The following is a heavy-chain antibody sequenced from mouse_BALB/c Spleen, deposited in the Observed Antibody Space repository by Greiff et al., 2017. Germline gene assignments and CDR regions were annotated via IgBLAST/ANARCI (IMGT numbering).Heavy chain of an antibody. CDR1: GFTFSSYG. Sequence: EVQLVESGGDLVKPGGSLKLSCAASGFTFSSYGMSWVRQTPDKRLEWVATISSGGSYTYYPDSVKGRFTLSRDNAKNTLYLQMSSLKSEDTAMYYCARHPQATHMDYWGQGTSVTVSS. D-gene: IGHD3-2*02. CDR2: ISSGGSYT. CDR3: ARHPQATHMDY. J-gene: IGHJ4*01. V-gene: IGHV5-6*01.